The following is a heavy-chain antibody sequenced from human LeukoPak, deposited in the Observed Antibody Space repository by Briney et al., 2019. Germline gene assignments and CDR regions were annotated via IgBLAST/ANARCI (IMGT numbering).Heavy chain of an antibody. V-gene: IGHV1-2*02. CDR3: ARVIAAAGTGGFDY. J-gene: IGHJ4*02. D-gene: IGHD6-13*01. CDR1: GYTFTGYY. CDR2: INPNSGGT. Sequence: ASVKVSCKASGYTFTGYYIHWVRQAPGQGLEWMGWINPNSGGTNFAQKFQGRVTMTRDTSISTAYMELSRLRSDDTAVYYCARVIAAAGTGGFDYWGQGTLVTVSS.